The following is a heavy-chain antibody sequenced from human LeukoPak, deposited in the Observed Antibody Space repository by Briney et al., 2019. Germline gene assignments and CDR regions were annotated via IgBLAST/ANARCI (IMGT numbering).Heavy chain of an antibody. Sequence: SETLSLTCAVYGGSFSGYYWSWIRQPPGKGREWIGEINHSGSTNYNPSLKSRVTISVDTSKNQFSLKLSSVTAADTAVYYCARGSQSLGYCSGGSCRAKIFDYWGQGTLVTVSS. V-gene: IGHV4-34*01. CDR1: GGSFSGYY. D-gene: IGHD2-15*01. CDR3: ARGSQSLGYCSGGSCRAKIFDY. J-gene: IGHJ4*02. CDR2: INHSGST.